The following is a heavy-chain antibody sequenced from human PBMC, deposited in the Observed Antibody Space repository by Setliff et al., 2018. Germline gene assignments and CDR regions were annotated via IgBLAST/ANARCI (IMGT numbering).Heavy chain of an antibody. CDR1: GGSFSGYY. CDR2: INHSGST. J-gene: IGHJ4*02. D-gene: IGHD3-10*01. V-gene: IGHV4-34*01. Sequence: SETLSLTCAVYGGSFSGYYWSWIRQPPGKGLEWIGEINHSGSTNYNPSLKSRVTISVDTSKNQFSLKLSSVTAADTAVYYCARRNYCGSGSYSFGGKFDYWGQGTLVTVSS. CDR3: ARRNYCGSGSYSFGGKFDY.